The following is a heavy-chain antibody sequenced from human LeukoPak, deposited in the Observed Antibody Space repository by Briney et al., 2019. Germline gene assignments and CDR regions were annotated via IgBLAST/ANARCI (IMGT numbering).Heavy chain of an antibody. CDR3: SRENGAFSPFGY. V-gene: IGHV4-4*02. CDR2: ISLSGLT. Sequence: SGTLSLTCGVSGGSISNTNWWSWVRQPPGQGLEWIGEISLSGLTNYNPSLKSRVTVSLDKSKNHLSLNLTSVTAADTVVYYCSRENGAFSPFGYWGQGTLVTVPS. CDR1: GGSISNTNW. J-gene: IGHJ4*02. D-gene: IGHD2-8*01.